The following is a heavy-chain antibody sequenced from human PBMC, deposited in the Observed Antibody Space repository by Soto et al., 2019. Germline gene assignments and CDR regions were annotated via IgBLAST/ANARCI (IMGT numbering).Heavy chain of an antibody. CDR2: ISGSGGST. CDR1: GFTFGGYA. J-gene: IGHJ5*02. V-gene: IGHV3-23*01. D-gene: IGHD4-17*01. Sequence: EVQLLESGGGLVQPGGSLRLSCAASGFTFGGYAMRWVRQAPGKGLEWVSAISGSGGSTYYADSVKGRFTISRDNSKNTLYLQMNSLRAEDTAVYYCAKDSRDYGDSDPVYWFDPWGQGTLVTVSS. CDR3: AKDSRDYGDSDPVYWFDP.